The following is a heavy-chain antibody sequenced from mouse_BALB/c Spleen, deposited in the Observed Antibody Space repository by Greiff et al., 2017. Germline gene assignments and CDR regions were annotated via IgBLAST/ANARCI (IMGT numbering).Heavy chain of an antibody. CDR2: ISSGGGYT. CDR1: GFTFSSYA. V-gene: IGHV5-9-3*01. J-gene: IGHJ2*01. Sequence: EVKLMESGGGLVKPGGSLKLSCAASGFTFSSYAMSWVRQTPEKRLEWVATISSGGGYTYYPDSVKGRFTISRDNAKNTLYLQMSSLRSEDTAMYYCARDDGYYFDYWGQGTTLTVSS. CDR3: ARDDGYYFDY. D-gene: IGHD2-3*01.